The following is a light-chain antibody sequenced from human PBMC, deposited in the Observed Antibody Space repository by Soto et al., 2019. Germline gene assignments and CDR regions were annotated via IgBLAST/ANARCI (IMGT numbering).Light chain of an antibody. J-gene: IGLJ2*01. CDR1: TSNIGRNT. V-gene: IGLV1-44*01. Sequence: QAVVTQPPSASGTPGQRVTISCSGSTSNIGRNTVNWYQQLPGTAPKLLIYSNAQRPSGVPDRFSGSKSGTSASLAISGLQSEDEADYYCAAWDDSLNGVVFGGGTKLTVL. CDR3: AAWDDSLNGVV. CDR2: SNA.